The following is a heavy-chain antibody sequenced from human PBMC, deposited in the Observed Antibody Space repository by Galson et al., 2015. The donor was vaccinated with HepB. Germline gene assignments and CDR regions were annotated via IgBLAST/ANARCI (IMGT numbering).Heavy chain of an antibody. CDR2: IRSKAYGGTT. D-gene: IGHD6-13*01. Sequence: SLRLSCAASGFTFGDYAMSWFRQAPGKGLEWVGFIRSKAYGGTTEYAASVKGRFTISRDDSKSIAYLQMNSLKTEDTAVYYCTREGRQQLAHFDYWGQGTLVTVSS. CDR3: TREGRQQLAHFDY. CDR1: GFTFGDYA. V-gene: IGHV3-49*03. J-gene: IGHJ4*02.